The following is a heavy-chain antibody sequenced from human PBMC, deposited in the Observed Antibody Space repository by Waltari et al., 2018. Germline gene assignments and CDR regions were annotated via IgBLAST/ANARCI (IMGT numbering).Heavy chain of an antibody. V-gene: IGHV1-24*01. J-gene: IGHJ3*02. D-gene: IGHD1-26*01. CDR2: FEPEDGET. Sequence: QVQLVQSGAEVKKPGASVKVSCKVSGYTLTELSMHWVRQAPGKGLECMGGFEPEDGETIYAHKFQGRVTMTEDTSTDTADRELSSLRSEDTAVYYCASLGISDGVGATPEDAFDIWGQGTMVTVSS. CDR3: ASLGISDGVGATPEDAFDI. CDR1: GYTLTELS.